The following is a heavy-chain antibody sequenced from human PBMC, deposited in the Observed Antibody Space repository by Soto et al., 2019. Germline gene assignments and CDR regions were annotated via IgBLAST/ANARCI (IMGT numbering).Heavy chain of an antibody. J-gene: IGHJ4*02. V-gene: IGHV1-69*19. D-gene: IGHD3-10*01. CDR2: ISPMFGAA. Sequence: QVQLVQSGAEMKKPGSSVKVSCQSSGGTFNTYAMNWVRQAPGQGPEWMGDISPMFGAANYAPKFQGRVTTTADESTGTSYMQLSSLTSEDPALYFCAREVQVHTPAFVYWGQGTLVTVSS. CDR3: AREVQVHTPAFVY. CDR1: GGTFNTYA.